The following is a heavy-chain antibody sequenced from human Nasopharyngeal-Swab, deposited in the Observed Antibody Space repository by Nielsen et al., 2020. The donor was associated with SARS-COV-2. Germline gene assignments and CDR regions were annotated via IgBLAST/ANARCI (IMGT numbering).Heavy chain of an antibody. CDR3: ANLPGYSFGYAYFHH. Sequence: VRQAPGKGLEWVAIVWFDGTNKYYADSVKGRFTISRDSSKNTLYLQMNSLRAEDTAVYYCANLPGYSFGYAYFHHWGQGTLVTVSS. D-gene: IGHD5-18*01. CDR2: VWFDGTNK. J-gene: IGHJ1*01. V-gene: IGHV3-33*06.